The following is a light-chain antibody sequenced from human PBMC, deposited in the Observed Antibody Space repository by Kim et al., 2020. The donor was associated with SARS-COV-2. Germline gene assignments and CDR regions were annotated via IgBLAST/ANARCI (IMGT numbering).Light chain of an antibody. CDR3: NSRDNSGDHVV. CDR1: SLRTYY. V-gene: IGLV3-19*01. J-gene: IGLJ3*02. Sequence: LGQTVSITCQGDSLRTYYASWYQQKPGQAPILVIYGKNNRPSGIPDRFSGSSSGNTASLTVTGAQAVDEADYYCNSRDNSGDHVVFGGGTKLIV. CDR2: GKN.